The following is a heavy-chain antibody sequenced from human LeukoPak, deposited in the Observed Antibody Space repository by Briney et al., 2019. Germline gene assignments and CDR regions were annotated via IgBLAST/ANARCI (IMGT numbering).Heavy chain of an antibody. CDR3: ARISTAVAGADY. Sequence: PGGSLRLSCGAFGFTFSRSWMSWVRQAPGKGLEWVANIKQDESETYYVDSVKGRFTVSRDNTKNSLYLQMDSLGAEDTAVYYCARISTAVAGADYWGQGTLVTVSS. CDR1: GFTFSRSW. D-gene: IGHD6-19*01. CDR2: IKQDESET. V-gene: IGHV3-7*01. J-gene: IGHJ4*02.